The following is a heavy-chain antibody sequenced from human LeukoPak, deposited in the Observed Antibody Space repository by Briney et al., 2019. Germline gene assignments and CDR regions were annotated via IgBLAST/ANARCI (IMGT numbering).Heavy chain of an antibody. Sequence: SVKVSCKASGGTFSSYAISWVRQAPGQGREWMGGIIPILGTANYAQKFQGRVTITADKSTSTAYMELSSLRSEDTAVYYCASNNWNYGGDYYMDVWGKGTTVTVSS. CDR3: ASNNWNYGGDYYMDV. CDR2: IIPILGTA. J-gene: IGHJ6*03. D-gene: IGHD1-7*01. CDR1: GGTFSSYA. V-gene: IGHV1-69*10.